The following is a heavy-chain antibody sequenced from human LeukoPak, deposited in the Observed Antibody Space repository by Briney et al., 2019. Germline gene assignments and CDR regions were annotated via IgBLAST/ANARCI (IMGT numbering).Heavy chain of an antibody. CDR2: VYSSGST. CDR1: GVSISSHY. Sequence: PSETLSLTCTVSGVSISSHYWSWIRQPAGNRLEWIGRVYSSGSTKYNPSLQSRVTISVDKSTNQLSLRLNSVTAADTAVYYCAGDPISYDPLTGYELWGWFDPWGQGTLVTVSS. V-gene: IGHV4-4*07. D-gene: IGHD3-9*01. J-gene: IGHJ5*02. CDR3: AGDPISYDPLTGYELWGWFDP.